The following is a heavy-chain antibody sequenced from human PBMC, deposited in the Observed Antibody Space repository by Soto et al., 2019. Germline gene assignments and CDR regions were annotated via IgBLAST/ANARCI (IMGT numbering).Heavy chain of an antibody. CDR2: INAGNGNT. J-gene: IGHJ4*02. V-gene: IGHV1-3*01. Sequence: ASVKVSCKASGYTFTSYAMHWVRQAPGQRLEWMGWINAGNGNTKYSQKFQGRVTITRDTSASTAYMELSSLRSEDTAVYYCASWPYDSSGYYGGFDYWGQGTLVTVSS. D-gene: IGHD3-22*01. CDR3: ASWPYDSSGYYGGFDY. CDR1: GYTFTSYA.